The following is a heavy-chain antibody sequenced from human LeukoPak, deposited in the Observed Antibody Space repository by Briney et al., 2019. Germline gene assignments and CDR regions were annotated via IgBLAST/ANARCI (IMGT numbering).Heavy chain of an antibody. V-gene: IGHV3-23*01. CDR1: GVTFSSYA. CDR2: ISGSGGST. J-gene: IGHJ6*02. CDR3: AKGGDFWSGYYFNYYGMDV. D-gene: IGHD3-3*01. Sequence: GGSLRLSCAASGVTFSSYAMSWVRQAPGKGLEWVSAISGSGGSTYYADSVKGRFTISRDNSKNTLYLQMNSLRAEDTAVYYCAKGGDFWSGYYFNYYGMDVWGQGTTVTVSS.